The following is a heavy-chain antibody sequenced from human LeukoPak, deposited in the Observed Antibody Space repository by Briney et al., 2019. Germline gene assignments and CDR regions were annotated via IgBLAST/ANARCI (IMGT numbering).Heavy chain of an antibody. Sequence: GGSLRLSCAASGFTFSSYGMHWVRQAPGKGLEWVAVISYDGSNKYYADSVKGRFTISRDNSKNTLYLQMNSLRDEDTAVYYCARDQKYGGNSPAFDIWGQGTMVTVSS. CDR3: ARDQKYGGNSPAFDI. D-gene: IGHD4-23*01. J-gene: IGHJ3*02. CDR1: GFTFSSYG. CDR2: ISYDGSNK. V-gene: IGHV3-30*03.